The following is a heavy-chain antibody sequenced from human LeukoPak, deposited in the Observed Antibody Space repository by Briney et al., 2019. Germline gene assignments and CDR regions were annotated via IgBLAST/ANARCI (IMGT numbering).Heavy chain of an antibody. CDR3: ARGLRQGSAWSWGPKEKSYQYMDV. D-gene: IGHD6-19*01. Sequence: SESLSLTCGVSGGSFSSHYWTWIRQPPGKGLEWIGEINPRGSTNYNPSLESRVTVSADTSRNQLSLSLTSVTAADSAVYFCARGLRQGSAWSWGPKEKSYQYMDVWGTGTTVIVSS. V-gene: IGHV4-34*01. CDR2: INPRGST. J-gene: IGHJ6*04. CDR1: GGSFSSHY.